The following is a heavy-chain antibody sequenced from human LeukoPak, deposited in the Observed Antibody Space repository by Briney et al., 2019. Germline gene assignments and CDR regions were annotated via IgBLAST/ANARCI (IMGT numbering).Heavy chain of an antibody. Sequence: SETLSLTCAVYGGSFSGYYWSWIRQPPGKGLEWIGEINHSGSTNYNPSLKSRVTISVDTSKNQFSLRLNSVTAADTAVYYCARSRAFNSGAFDPWGQGSLVTVSS. CDR3: ARSRAFNSGAFDP. V-gene: IGHV4-34*01. CDR1: GGSFSGYY. J-gene: IGHJ5*02. D-gene: IGHD1-26*01. CDR2: INHSGST.